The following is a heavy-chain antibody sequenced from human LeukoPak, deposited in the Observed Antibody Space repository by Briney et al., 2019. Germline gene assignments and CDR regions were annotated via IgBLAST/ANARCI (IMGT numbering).Heavy chain of an antibody. J-gene: IGHJ4*02. CDR1: GGSITSYF. Sequence: SETLSLTCTVSGGSITSYFWSWIRQPPGKRLEWMGYIYTDGSTNSNPSLKSRVTISLDTSKSQFSLNLTSVTAADTAVYYCARHFWGFEESAYDFWGQGTLVTVSS. CDR3: ARHFWGFEESAYDF. V-gene: IGHV4-4*09. CDR2: IYTDGST. D-gene: IGHD3-10*01.